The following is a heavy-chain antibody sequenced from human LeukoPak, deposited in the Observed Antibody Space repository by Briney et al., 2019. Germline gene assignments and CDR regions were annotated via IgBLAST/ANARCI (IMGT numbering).Heavy chain of an antibody. CDR3: AKDRGSGYHYFDY. CDR1: GFTFSSYA. CDR2: ISTSGESA. Sequence: PGGSLRLSCPVSGFTFSSYAMSWVRQAPGRGLEWVSVISTSGESAYYADSVKGRVTISRDNSKNTLYLQMNSLRAEDTAVYYCAKDRGSGYHYFDYWGQGTLVTVSS. J-gene: IGHJ4*02. D-gene: IGHD3-22*01. V-gene: IGHV3-23*01.